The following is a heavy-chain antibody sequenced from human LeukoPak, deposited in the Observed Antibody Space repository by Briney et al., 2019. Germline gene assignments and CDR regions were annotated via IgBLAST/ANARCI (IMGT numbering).Heavy chain of an antibody. CDR3: ASHYYCDSTGYYSP. V-gene: IGHV4-34*01. CDR2: INYSGGT. J-gene: IGHJ4*03. Sequence: SHTLSPTCSVDAGSFSSYCWGWIRHPPGKGLEWGGEINYSGGTNYNPSLKTRVTISVYTSKNPFSLKLSAVAAAATAVYYCASHYYCDSTGYYSPCGHGTLVSVSS. D-gene: IGHD3-22*01. CDR1: AGSFSSYC.